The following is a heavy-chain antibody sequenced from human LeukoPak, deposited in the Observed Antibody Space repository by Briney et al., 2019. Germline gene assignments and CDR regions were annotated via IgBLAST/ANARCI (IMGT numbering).Heavy chain of an antibody. CDR1: NYAFSSYG. V-gene: IGHV1-18*04. CDR3: ASRSGTTPYYFDY. J-gene: IGHJ4*02. CDR2: IAPNNGNT. D-gene: IGHD4-17*01. Sequence: GASVKVSCKASNYAFSSYGITWVRQAPGQGLEWMGWIAPNNGNTNYAQKFQGRVTMTTDTSTSTAYMELRSLRSDDTAVYYCASRSGTTPYYFDYWGQGTLVTVSS.